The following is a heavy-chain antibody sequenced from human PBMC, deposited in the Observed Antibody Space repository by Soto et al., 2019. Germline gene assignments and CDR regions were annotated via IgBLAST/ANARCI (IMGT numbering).Heavy chain of an antibody. J-gene: IGHJ6*02. Sequence: LSLTCAVYVGSFSGYYWSWIRQPPGKGLEWIGEINHSGSTNYNPSLKSRVTISVDTSKNQFSLKLSSVTAADTAVYYCARIGYYDSSGYWKGYYGMDVWGQGTTVTVSS. CDR1: VGSFSGYY. CDR3: ARIGYYDSSGYWKGYYGMDV. V-gene: IGHV4-34*01. D-gene: IGHD3-22*01. CDR2: INHSGST.